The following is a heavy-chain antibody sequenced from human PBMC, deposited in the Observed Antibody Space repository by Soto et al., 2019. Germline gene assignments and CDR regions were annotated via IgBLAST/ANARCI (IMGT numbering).Heavy chain of an antibody. CDR1: GASISSSNW. Sequence: SETLSLTCTVSGASISSSNWWSWVRQSPGKGLEWIGEVYHSGSTKYNPSLKSRVTMSVDKSKNQLTLNLSSVTAADTAVYFCASSNNYNWFDPWGQGTLVTVSS. D-gene: IGHD1-20*01. J-gene: IGHJ5*02. CDR3: ASSNNYNWFDP. CDR2: VYHSGST. V-gene: IGHV4-4*02.